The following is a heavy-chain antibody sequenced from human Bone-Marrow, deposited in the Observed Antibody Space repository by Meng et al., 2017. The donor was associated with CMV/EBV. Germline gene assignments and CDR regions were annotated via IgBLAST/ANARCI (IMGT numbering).Heavy chain of an antibody. CDR2: ISPNSGGT. J-gene: IGHJ6*02. Sequence: ASVKVSCKASGYTFTDYYMHWVRQAPGQGLEWMGWISPNSGGTNYAQKFEGRVTMTRDTSISTTYMELSRLRSNDTAVYYWARVFRGYYGMDVWGQGTTVTVTS. V-gene: IGHV1-2*02. CDR3: ARVFRGYYGMDV. CDR1: GYTFTDYY. D-gene: IGHD1-14*01.